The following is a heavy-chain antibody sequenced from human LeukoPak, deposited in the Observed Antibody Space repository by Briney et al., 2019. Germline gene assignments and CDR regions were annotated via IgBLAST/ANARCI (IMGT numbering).Heavy chain of an antibody. V-gene: IGHV4-39*07. D-gene: IGHD3-22*01. CDR3: RTYDRGFQH. CDR1: GGSISSSSYY. CDR2: IYYSGST. Sequence: SETLSLTCTVSGGSISSSSYYWGWIPQPPGKGLEWIGSIYYSGSTYYSPSLKSRVTISVDTSKNQFSLKLSSVTAADTAVYYCRTYDRGFQHWGQGTLVTVSS. J-gene: IGHJ1*01.